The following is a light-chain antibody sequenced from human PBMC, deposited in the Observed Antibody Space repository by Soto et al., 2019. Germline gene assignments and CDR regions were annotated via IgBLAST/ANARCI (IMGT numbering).Light chain of an antibody. CDR3: AAWDDSLNGPV. V-gene: IGLV1-44*01. CDR2: GNT. CDR1: SSNIGSNA. Sequence: QSVLTQAPSASGTPGQRDTISCSGSSSNIGSNAVNWYQQLPGTAPKLLMYGNTHRPSGVPDRFSGARSGTSASLAISGLQSEDEADYYCAAWDDSLNGPVFGGGTKLTVL. J-gene: IGLJ2*01.